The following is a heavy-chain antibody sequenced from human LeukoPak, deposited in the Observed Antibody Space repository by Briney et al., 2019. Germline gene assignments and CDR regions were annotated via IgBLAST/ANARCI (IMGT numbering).Heavy chain of an antibody. Sequence: GGSLRLSCTASGFSLHNYWMTWVRQGPGKGLEWVANIEGDARSQYYGDPVKGRFTISRDNAKNSLYLQMDSLRAEGTATYYCARVIVAVVGQSDHYDSWGPGTVVTVSS. V-gene: IGHV3-7*03. D-gene: IGHD6-19*01. CDR1: GFSLHNYW. J-gene: IGHJ4*02. CDR3: ARVIVAVVGQSDHYDS. CDR2: IEGDARSQ.